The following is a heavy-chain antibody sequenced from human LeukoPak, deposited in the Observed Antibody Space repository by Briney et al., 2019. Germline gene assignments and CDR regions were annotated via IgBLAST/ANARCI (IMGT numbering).Heavy chain of an antibody. V-gene: IGHV1-69*05. CDR3: ARGGDYYDSSGYPVPFDY. J-gene: IGHJ4*02. D-gene: IGHD3-22*01. CDR1: GGTFSSYA. Sequence: ASVKVSCKAPGGTFSSYAISWVRHAPGQGLEWMGRIIPIFGTANYAQKFQGRVTITTDESTSTAYMELSSMRSEDTAVYYCARGGDYYDSSGYPVPFDYWGQGTLVTVSS. CDR2: IIPIFGTA.